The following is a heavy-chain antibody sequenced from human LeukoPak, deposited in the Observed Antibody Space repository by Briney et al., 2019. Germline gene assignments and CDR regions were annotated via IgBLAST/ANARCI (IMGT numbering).Heavy chain of an antibody. V-gene: IGHV4-61*02. CDR2: IYTSGST. J-gene: IGHJ4*02. D-gene: IGHD6-13*01. CDR1: GGSISSGSYY. Sequence: SETLSLTCTVSGGSISSGSYYWSWIRQPAGKGLEWIGRIYTSGSTNYNPSLKSRVTISVDTSKNQFSLKLSSVTAADTAVYYCARGTGYSSSWPIDYWGQGTPVTVSS. CDR3: ARGTGYSSSWPIDY.